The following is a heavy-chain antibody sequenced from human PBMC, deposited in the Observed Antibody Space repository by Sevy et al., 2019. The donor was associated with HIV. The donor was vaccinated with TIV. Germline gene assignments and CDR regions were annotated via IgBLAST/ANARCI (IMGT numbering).Heavy chain of an antibody. D-gene: IGHD6-13*01. CDR3: ARDHTVIGSSWYCAFDI. J-gene: IGHJ3*02. Sequence: ASVKVSCKASGYTFTSYYMHWVRQAPGQGLEWMGIINPSGGSTSYAQKFQGRVTMTRDTSTSTVYMELSSLRSEDTAVYYCARDHTVIGSSWYCAFDIWGQGTMVTVS. CDR1: GYTFTSYY. V-gene: IGHV1-46*01. CDR2: INPSGGST.